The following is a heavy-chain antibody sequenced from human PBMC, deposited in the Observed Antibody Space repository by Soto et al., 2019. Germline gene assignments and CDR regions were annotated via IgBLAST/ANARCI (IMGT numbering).Heavy chain of an antibody. CDR2: IYHIGSP. CDR3: VRDRALDSSGHWFDT. V-gene: IGHV4-31*03. D-gene: IGHD3-22*01. CDR1: GRPVSSGGYY. J-gene: IGHJ5*02. Sequence: SETLSLTCTVSGRPVSSGGYYWTWIRQHPGRGLEWIGYIYHIGSPYYNPSLENRVTISLDTSKNQFSLNLTSVTAADTAIYYCVRDRALDSSGHWFDTWGQGTLVTV.